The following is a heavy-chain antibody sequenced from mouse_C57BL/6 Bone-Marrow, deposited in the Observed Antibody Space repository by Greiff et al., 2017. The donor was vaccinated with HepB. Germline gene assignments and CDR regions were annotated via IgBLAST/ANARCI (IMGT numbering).Heavy chain of an antibody. Sequence: EVHLVESGGDLVKPGGSLKLSCAASGFTFSSYGMSWVRQTPDKRLEWVATISSGGSYTYYPDSVKGRFTISRDNAKNTLYLQMSSLKSEDTAMYYCARDTVVATEGFAYWGQGTLVTVSA. CDR1: GFTFSSYG. CDR3: ARDTVVATEGFAY. J-gene: IGHJ3*01. CDR2: ISSGGSYT. D-gene: IGHD1-1*01. V-gene: IGHV5-6*01.